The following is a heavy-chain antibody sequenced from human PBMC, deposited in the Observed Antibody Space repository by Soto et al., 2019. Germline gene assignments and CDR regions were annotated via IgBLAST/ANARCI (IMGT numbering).Heavy chain of an antibody. CDR3: ARGPLTAVDWLDP. J-gene: IGHJ5*02. Sequence: GASVKVSCKASGYTFTTYAMHWVRQAPGQRLEWMGWINAGNGNTKYSQKFQGRVTITRDTSASTAYMELNSLRSEDTAVYYCARGPLTAVDWLDPWGQGTLVTVSS. CDR2: INAGNGNT. V-gene: IGHV1-3*01. D-gene: IGHD6-19*01. CDR1: GYTFTTYA.